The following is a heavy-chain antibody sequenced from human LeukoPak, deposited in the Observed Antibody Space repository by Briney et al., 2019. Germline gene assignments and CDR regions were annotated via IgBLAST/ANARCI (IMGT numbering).Heavy chain of an antibody. V-gene: IGHV4-30-4*01. CDR2: IYYSGST. CDR3: AGSVQAIRITIFGVVPYGMDV. J-gene: IGHJ6*02. Sequence: SETLSLTCTVSGGSISSGDYYWSWIRQPPGQGLEWIGYIYYSGSTYYNPSLKSRVTISVDTSKNQFSLKLSSVTAADTAVYYCAGSVQAIRITIFGVVPYGMDVWGQGTTVTVSS. D-gene: IGHD3-3*01. CDR1: GGSISSGDYY.